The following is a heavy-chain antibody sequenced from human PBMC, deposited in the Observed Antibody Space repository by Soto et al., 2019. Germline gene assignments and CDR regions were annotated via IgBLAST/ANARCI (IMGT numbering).Heavy chain of an antibody. J-gene: IGHJ4*02. D-gene: IGHD2-2*01. Sequence: GGSLRLSCAASGFTFSSYAMSWVRQAPGKGLEWVSAISGSGGSTYYADSVKGRFTISRDNSKNTLYLQMNSLRAEDTAVHYCAKEGGAIVVVPAAPDYWGQGTLVTVSS. CDR3: AKEGGAIVVVPAAPDY. V-gene: IGHV3-23*01. CDR1: GFTFSSYA. CDR2: ISGSGGST.